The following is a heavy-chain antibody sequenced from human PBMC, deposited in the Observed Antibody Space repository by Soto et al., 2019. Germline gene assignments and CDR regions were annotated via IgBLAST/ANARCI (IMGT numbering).Heavy chain of an antibody. J-gene: IGHJ6*02. Sequence: GGSLRLSCAASGFTFSSYGMHWVRQAPGKGLEWVAVIWYDGSNKYYADSVKGRFTISRDNSKNTLYLQMNSLRAEDTAVYYCAGDHEEMATFMDVWGQGTTVTVSS. V-gene: IGHV3-33*01. D-gene: IGHD5-12*01. CDR3: AGDHEEMATFMDV. CDR1: GFTFSSYG. CDR2: IWYDGSNK.